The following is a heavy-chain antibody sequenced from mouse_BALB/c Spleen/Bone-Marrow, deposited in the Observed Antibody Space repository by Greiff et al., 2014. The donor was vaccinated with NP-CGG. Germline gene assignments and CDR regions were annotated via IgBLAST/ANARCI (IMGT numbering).Heavy chain of an antibody. CDR1: GYVFTDYW. D-gene: IGHD1-1*01. Sequence: AELVRPGSSVKISCKASGYVFTDYWMNWLRQRPGQGLEWIGQIFPVNADTNYKANFKDKVTLTADKSSTTAYMQLNSLTSEDSAVYFCARFATGSFAYWGQGTLVTVSA. J-gene: IGHJ3*01. CDR3: ARFATGSFAY. CDR2: IFPVNADT. V-gene: IGHV1-80*01.